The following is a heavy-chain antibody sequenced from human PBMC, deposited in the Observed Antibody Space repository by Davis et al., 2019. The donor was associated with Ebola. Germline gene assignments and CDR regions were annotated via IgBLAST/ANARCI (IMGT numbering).Heavy chain of an antibody. CDR3: AKGTYIVGTAMSFYGMDV. J-gene: IGHJ6*02. Sequence: SLKTSCSGSGFTFDDYAMHWVRQAPGKGLEWVSGVTWNSARKGYADSVQGRFTISRDNAKNSLYLQMNNLRADDTALYYCAKGTYIVGTAMSFYGMDVWGQGTTVTVSS. V-gene: IGHV3-9*01. CDR2: VTWNSARK. CDR1: GFTFDDYA. D-gene: IGHD1-26*01.